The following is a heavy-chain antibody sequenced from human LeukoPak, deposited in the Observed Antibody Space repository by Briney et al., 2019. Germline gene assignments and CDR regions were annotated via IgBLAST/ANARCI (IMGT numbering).Heavy chain of an antibody. CDR1: GGSIRSYY. J-gene: IGHJ4*02. V-gene: IGHV4-59*03. Sequence: SETLSLTCTVSGGSIRSYYWTWSRQPPGEGLEWIGYMYYTGSNKYNPSLKSRVSISVDTSKNQFSLTLTSVTAADTAVYYCAAVVVSGTPYFDYWGQGTLVTVSS. D-gene: IGHD2-21*02. CDR2: MYYTGSN. CDR3: AAVVVSGTPYFDY.